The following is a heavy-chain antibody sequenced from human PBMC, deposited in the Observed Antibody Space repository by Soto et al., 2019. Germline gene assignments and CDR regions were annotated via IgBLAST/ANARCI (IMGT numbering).Heavy chain of an antibody. Sequence: EVQLLESGGGLVQPGGSLRLSCAASGFTFSSYAMSWVRQAPGKGLEWVSAISGSGGSTYYADSVKGRFTISRDNSKNTLYQQMNSLRAEDTAVYYCAKTNEYDSSGYYFDYWGQGTLVTVSS. D-gene: IGHD3-22*01. CDR3: AKTNEYDSSGYYFDY. V-gene: IGHV3-23*01. CDR2: ISGSGGST. J-gene: IGHJ4*02. CDR1: GFTFSSYA.